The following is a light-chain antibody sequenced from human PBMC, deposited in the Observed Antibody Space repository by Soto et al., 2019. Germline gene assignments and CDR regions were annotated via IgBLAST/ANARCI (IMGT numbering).Light chain of an antibody. CDR1: QGISSW. V-gene: IGKV1-12*01. Sequence: DIQMTQSPSSVSASVGDRVTITCRASQGISSWLVWYQQKPGKAPKLLIYTASSLQSGVPSRFSGSGSGTDFTLTISSLQPEDFATYYCQQSYSTPPSFGQGTKVDIK. CDR3: QQSYSTPPS. J-gene: IGKJ1*01. CDR2: TAS.